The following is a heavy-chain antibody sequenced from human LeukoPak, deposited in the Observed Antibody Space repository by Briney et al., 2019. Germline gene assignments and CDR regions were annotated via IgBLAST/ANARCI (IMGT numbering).Heavy chain of an antibody. CDR2: ISGSGGST. CDR3: AKQSYSTTSRFDY. CDR1: GFTFSSYA. V-gene: IGHV3-23*01. D-gene: IGHD6-13*01. J-gene: IGHJ4*02. Sequence: GGSLRLSCAASGFTFSSYAMSWVRRAPGKGLEWVSGISGSGGSTYYADSVKGRFTISRDNSKNTLYLQMNSLRAEDTAVYYCAKQSYSTTSRFDYWGQGTLVTVSS.